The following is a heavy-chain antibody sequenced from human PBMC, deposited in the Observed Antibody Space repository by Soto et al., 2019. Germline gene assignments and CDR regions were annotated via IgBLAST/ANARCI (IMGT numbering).Heavy chain of an antibody. D-gene: IGHD3-10*01. Sequence: PSETLSLTWAVYGGSFSDYYWSWIRQPPGKGLEWIGEINHSGSTNYNPSLKSRVTISVDTSKNQFSLKLSSVTAADTAVYYCPTSGHLARLDIWGQGTLVTVSS. V-gene: IGHV4-34*01. CDR2: INHSGST. J-gene: IGHJ4*02. CDR3: PTSGHLARLDI. CDR1: GGSFSDYY.